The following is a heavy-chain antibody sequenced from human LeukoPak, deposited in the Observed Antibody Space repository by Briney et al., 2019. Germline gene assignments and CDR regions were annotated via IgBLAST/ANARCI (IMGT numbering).Heavy chain of an antibody. J-gene: IGHJ4*02. V-gene: IGHV3-23*01. CDR1: GFTLSGYA. D-gene: IGHD4-17*01. CDR2: ISGSGGST. Sequence: GGCLRLSCAASGFTLSGYAMSWVRQAPGKGLEWVSAISGSGGSTYYADSVKGRFTISRDNSKNTLYLQMNSLRAEDTAVYYCAKLTISTVTTYDLYYFDYWGQGTLVTVSS. CDR3: AKLTISTVTTYDLYYFDY.